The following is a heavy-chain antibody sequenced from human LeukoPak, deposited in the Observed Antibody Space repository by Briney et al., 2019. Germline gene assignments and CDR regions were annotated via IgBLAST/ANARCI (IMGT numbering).Heavy chain of an antibody. J-gene: IGHJ4*02. D-gene: IGHD3-22*01. Sequence: GGSLRLSCAASGFTFSSYAMHWVRQAPGKGLEWVSIIYSGGSTFYADSVKGRFTISRDNSKNTLYLQMNSLRAEDTAVYYCARVLHRRNYDSSVYYGYWGQGTLVTVSS. V-gene: IGHV3-66*01. CDR1: GFTFSSYA. CDR3: ARVLHRRNYDSSVYYGY. CDR2: IYSGGST.